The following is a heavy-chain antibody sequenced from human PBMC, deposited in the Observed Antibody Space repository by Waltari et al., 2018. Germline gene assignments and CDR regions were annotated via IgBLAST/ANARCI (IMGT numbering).Heavy chain of an antibody. Sequence: QVQLQESGPGLVKPSETLSLTCTVSGGSISSHYWSWIRQPPGKGLEWIGYIYYSGSTNYNPSLKSRVTISVDTSKNQFSLKLSSVTAADTAVYYCARDHQNYYDSSGYYSDLDYWGQGILVTVSS. CDR3: ARDHQNYYDSSGYYSDLDY. CDR2: IYYSGST. CDR1: GGSISSHY. D-gene: IGHD3-22*01. V-gene: IGHV4-59*11. J-gene: IGHJ4*02.